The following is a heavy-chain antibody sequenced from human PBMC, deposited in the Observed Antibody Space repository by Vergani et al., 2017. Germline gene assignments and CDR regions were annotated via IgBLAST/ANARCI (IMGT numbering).Heavy chain of an antibody. CDR1: GGSISSYY. D-gene: IGHD2-15*01. V-gene: IGHV4-59*12. Sequence: QVQLQESGPGLVKPSETLSLTCTVSGGSISSYYWSWIRQPPGKGLEWIGYIYYSGSTYYNPSLKSRVTISVDTSKNQFSLKLSSVTAADTAVYYCARERGYCSGGSCYSYNWFDPWGQGTLVTVSS. CDR3: ARERGYCSGGSCYSYNWFDP. CDR2: IYYSGST. J-gene: IGHJ5*02.